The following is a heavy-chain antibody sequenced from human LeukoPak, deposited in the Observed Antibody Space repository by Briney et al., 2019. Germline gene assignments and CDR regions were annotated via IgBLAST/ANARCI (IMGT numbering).Heavy chain of an antibody. CDR2: IIPIFGTA. CDR3: AGDARSDETYYYYYMDV. V-gene: IGHV1-69*05. J-gene: IGHJ6*03. Sequence: SVKVSCKASGDTFSSYAISWVRQAPGQGLEWMGRIIPIFGTASYAQKFQGRVTITTDESTSTAYMELSSLRSEDTAVYYCAGDARSDETYYYYYMDVWGKGTTVTVSS. D-gene: IGHD6-6*01. CDR1: GDTFSSYA.